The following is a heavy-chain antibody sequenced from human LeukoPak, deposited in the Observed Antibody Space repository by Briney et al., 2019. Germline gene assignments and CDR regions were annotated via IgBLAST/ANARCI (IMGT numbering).Heavy chain of an antibody. V-gene: IGHV3-66*01. CDR1: GFTVSSNY. D-gene: IGHD3-22*01. Sequence: PGGSLRLSCAASGFTVSSNYMSWVRQAPGKGLEWVSVIYSGGSTYYADSVKGRFTISRDNSKSTLYLQMNSLRAEDTAVYYCARDMDYYDSSGWNAFDIWGQGTMVTVSS. CDR3: ARDMDYYDSSGWNAFDI. CDR2: IYSGGST. J-gene: IGHJ3*02.